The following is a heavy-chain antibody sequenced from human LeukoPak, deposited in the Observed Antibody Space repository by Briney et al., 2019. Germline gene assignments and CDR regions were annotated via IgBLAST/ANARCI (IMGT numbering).Heavy chain of an antibody. CDR3: ARASLDSSGYMDV. CDR1: GYTFTGYY. J-gene: IGHJ6*03. V-gene: IGHV1-2*02. Sequence: ASVKVSCKASGYTFTGYYMHWVRQAPGQGLEWMGWINPNSGGTNYAQKFQGRVTITADESTSTAYMELSSLRSEDTAVYYCARASLDSSGYMDVWGKGTTVTISS. D-gene: IGHD5-18*01. CDR2: INPNSGGT.